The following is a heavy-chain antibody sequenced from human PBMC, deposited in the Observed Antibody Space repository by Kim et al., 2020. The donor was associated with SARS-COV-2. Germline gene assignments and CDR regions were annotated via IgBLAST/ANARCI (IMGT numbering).Heavy chain of an antibody. CDR3: ARDSSGSGWSAAFDY. CDR1: GFTFSTYT. J-gene: IGHJ4*02. V-gene: IGHV3-21*01. CDR2: IASSGYI. D-gene: IGHD6-19*01. Sequence: GGSLRLSCAASGFTFSTYTINWVRQAPEKGLECVSSIASSGYIYYADSVKGRFTISRDNAKNSLYLQMNSLRAEDTAVYYCARDSSGSGWSAAFDYWGQGTLVTVSS.